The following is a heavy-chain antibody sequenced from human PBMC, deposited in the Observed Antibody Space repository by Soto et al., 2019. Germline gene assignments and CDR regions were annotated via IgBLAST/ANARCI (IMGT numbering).Heavy chain of an antibody. J-gene: IGHJ6*02. D-gene: IGHD6-13*01. Sequence: GGSLRLSCAASGFTFSSYWMSWVRQAPGKGLEWVANIKQDGSEKYYVDSVKGRFTISRDNAKNSLYLQMNSLRAEDTAVYYCARISIAAAGTCMDVWGQGTTVTVSS. CDR1: GFTFSSYW. CDR2: IKQDGSEK. V-gene: IGHV3-7*05. CDR3: ARISIAAAGTCMDV.